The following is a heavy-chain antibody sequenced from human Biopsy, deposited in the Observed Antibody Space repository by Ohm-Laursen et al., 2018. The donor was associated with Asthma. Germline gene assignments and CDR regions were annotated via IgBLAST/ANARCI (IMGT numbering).Heavy chain of an antibody. CDR1: GDIFSSFP. CDR3: ARRNQWLSLSLDF. D-gene: IGHD5-12*01. V-gene: IGHV1-69*13. CDR2: INPLLGST. J-gene: IGHJ4*02. Sequence: SVKVSCNTSGDIFSSFPFSWVRQAPGQGLEWMGGINPLLGSTNYAPRFQGRVTLTADESSSTVYMELSSLTSDDTAVYYCARRNQWLSLSLDFWGQGTLVTASS.